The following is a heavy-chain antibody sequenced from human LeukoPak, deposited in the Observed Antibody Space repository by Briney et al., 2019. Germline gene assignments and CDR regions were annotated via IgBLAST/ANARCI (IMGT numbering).Heavy chain of an antibody. D-gene: IGHD4-11*01. J-gene: IGHJ6*03. CDR3: AKFRGNYVGYYYMDV. CDR2: ISGSGGST. Sequence: PGGSLRLSCAASGFTFSSYAMSWVRQAPGKGLEWVSAISGSGGSTYYADSVKGRFTISRDNSKSTLYLQMNSLRAEDTAVYYCAKFRGNYVGYYYMDVWGKGTTVTVSS. V-gene: IGHV3-23*01. CDR1: GFTFSSYA.